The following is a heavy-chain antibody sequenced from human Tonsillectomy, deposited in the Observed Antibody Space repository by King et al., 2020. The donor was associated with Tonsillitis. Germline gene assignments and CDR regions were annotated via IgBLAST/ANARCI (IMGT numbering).Heavy chain of an antibody. J-gene: IGHJ3*01. D-gene: IGHD3-16*01. Sequence: LQLQESGPGLVRPSETLSLTCAVSGGLINSFYWSWIRQPPGKGLEWIGCIYNTGSPNYNPSLRSRVSISVDTSKNQFSLTLSSVTAADTAVYYCARIRRVWGSPGGKDAFDLWGRGTLATVSS. V-gene: IGHV4-59*01. CDR1: GGLINSFY. CDR2: IYNTGSP. CDR3: ARIRRVWGSPGGKDAFDL.